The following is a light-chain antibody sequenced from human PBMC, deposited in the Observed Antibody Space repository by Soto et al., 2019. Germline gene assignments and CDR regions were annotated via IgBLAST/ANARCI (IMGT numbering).Light chain of an antibody. CDR3: QQYGTSTTT. J-gene: IGKJ4*02. CDR1: QSVTSIY. V-gene: IGKV3-20*01. Sequence: MSKPSPSIPSSPPEETTTLSSRASQSVTSIYLAWYQQKHGQAPRFLINGASSRATGIPARFSGRGSGTDGTITISRLENEDFAVYYCQQYGTSTTTFGGGTKVDIK. CDR2: GAS.